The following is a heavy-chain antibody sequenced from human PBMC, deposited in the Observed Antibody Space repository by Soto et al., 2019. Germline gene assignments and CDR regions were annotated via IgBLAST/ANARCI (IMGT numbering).Heavy chain of an antibody. V-gene: IGHV1-18*01. CDR1: GYTFTSYG. CDR2: ISAYNGNT. J-gene: IGHJ4*02. CDR3: AREFLFDY. Sequence: QVQLVQSGAEVKKPGASVKVSCKASGYTFTSYGISWVRQAPGQGLEWMGWISAYNGNTKYALKPQGRVPMTTDTSTTTAYIELRGPRSDVTAVYYWAREFLFDYWGQGTLITFSS.